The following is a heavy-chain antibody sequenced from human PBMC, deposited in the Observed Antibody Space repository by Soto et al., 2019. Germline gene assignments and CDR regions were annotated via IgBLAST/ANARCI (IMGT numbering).Heavy chain of an antibody. D-gene: IGHD3-3*01. CDR2: IWYDGSNK. J-gene: IGHJ6*03. CDR1: GFTFSSYG. Sequence: GGSLRLSCAASGFTFSSYGMHWVRQAPGKGLEWVAVIWYDGSNKYYADSVKGRFTISRDNSKNKLYLQMNSLRAEDTAVYYCARQPFYDFWSGYYGRGDMDVWGKGTTVTVSS. CDR3: ARQPFYDFWSGYYGRGDMDV. V-gene: IGHV3-33*01.